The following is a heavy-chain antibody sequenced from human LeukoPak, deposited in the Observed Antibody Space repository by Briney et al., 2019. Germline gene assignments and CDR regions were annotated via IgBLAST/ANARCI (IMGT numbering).Heavy chain of an antibody. D-gene: IGHD1-26*01. Sequence: SETLSLTCTVSGGSISSSSYYWGWIRQPPGKGLEWIGSIYYSGSTYYNPSLKSRVTISVDTSKNQFSLKLSSVTAADTAVYYCARLAVIVGATDYWGQGTLVTVSS. CDR2: IYYSGST. V-gene: IGHV4-39*01. CDR1: GGSISSSSYY. CDR3: ARLAVIVGATDY. J-gene: IGHJ4*02.